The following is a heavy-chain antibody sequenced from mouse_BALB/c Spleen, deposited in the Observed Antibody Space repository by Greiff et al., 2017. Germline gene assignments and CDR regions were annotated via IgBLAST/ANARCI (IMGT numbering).Heavy chain of an antibody. CDR3: ARKPLRPPYAMDY. D-gene: IGHD1-2*01. J-gene: IGHJ4*01. CDR1: GFALTSYG. Sequence: VKLMESGPGLVQPSQSLSITCTVSGFALTSYGVHWVRQSPGKGLEWLGVIWSGGSTDYNAAFISRLSISKDNSKSQVFFKMNSLQANDTAIYYCARKPLRPPYAMDYWGQGTSVTVSA. CDR2: IWSGGST. V-gene: IGHV2-2*02.